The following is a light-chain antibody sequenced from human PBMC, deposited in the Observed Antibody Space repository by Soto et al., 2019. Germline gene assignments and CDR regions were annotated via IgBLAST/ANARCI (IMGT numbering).Light chain of an antibody. CDR3: QQYGSSPRT. CDR2: DAS. J-gene: IGKJ1*01. Sequence: EIVLTKYPGTLSLSPGERATLSCRASQSLSSSQLAWYQQKPGQAPRLLIHDASSRATGISDRFTGSGSGTDFTLTITTLEPEDFAVYYCQQYGSSPRTFGLGTKVDI. CDR1: QSLSSSQ. V-gene: IGKV3-20*01.